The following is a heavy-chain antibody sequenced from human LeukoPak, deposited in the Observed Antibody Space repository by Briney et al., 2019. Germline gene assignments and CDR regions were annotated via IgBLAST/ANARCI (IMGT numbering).Heavy chain of an antibody. CDR1: GYTLTELS. V-gene: IGHV1-24*01. CDR2: FDPEDGET. CDR3: ATVFGCSSTSCHTHYYYGMDV. D-gene: IGHD2-2*01. J-gene: IGHJ6*02. Sequence: ASVKVSCKVSGYTLTELSMHWVRLAPGKGLEWMGGFDPEDGETIYAQKFQGRVTMTEDTSTDTAYMELSSLRSEDTAVYYCATVFGCSSTSCHTHYYYGMDVWGQGTTVTVSS.